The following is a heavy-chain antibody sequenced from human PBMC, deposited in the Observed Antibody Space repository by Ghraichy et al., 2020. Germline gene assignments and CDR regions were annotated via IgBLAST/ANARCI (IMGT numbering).Heavy chain of an antibody. Sequence: ETLSLTCAASGFTFSSYAMSWVRQAPGKGLEWVSAISGSGGSTYYADSVKGRFTISRDNSKNTLYLQMNSLRAEDTAVYYCAKGDSGYLLVNFDYWGQGTLVTVSS. J-gene: IGHJ4*02. D-gene: IGHD3-22*01. CDR3: AKGDSGYLLVNFDY. CDR2: ISGSGGST. CDR1: GFTFSSYA. V-gene: IGHV3-23*01.